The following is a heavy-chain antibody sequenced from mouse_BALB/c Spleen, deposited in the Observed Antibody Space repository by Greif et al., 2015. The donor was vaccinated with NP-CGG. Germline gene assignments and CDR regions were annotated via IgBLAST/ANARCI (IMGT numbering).Heavy chain of an antibody. CDR1: GYTFTSYW. Sequence: QVQLQQSGAELVKPGASVKLSCKASGYTFTSYWMHWVKQRPGQGLEWIGEINPSNGRTNYNEKFKSKATLTVDKSSSAAYMQLSSLTSEDSAVYYCARDHYAMDYWGQGTSVTVSS. CDR2: INPSNGRT. J-gene: IGHJ4*01. CDR3: ARDHYAMDY. V-gene: IGHV1S81*02.